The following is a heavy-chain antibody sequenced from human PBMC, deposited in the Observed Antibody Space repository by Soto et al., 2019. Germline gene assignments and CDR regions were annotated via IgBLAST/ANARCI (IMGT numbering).Heavy chain of an antibody. V-gene: IGHV3-48*02. CDR3: ARDRGYTYSFDY. CDR1: GLTFTSSS. CDR2: ISSSGSTI. Sequence: EVQLVESGGGLVQPGGSLRLSCAASGLTFTSSSMNWVRPAPGKGLEWVSFISSSGSTIYYADSVKGRFTISRDNAKNSLYLQMNSLRDEDTAVYYCARDRGYTYSFDYWGQGTLVTVSS. D-gene: IGHD5-18*01. J-gene: IGHJ4*02.